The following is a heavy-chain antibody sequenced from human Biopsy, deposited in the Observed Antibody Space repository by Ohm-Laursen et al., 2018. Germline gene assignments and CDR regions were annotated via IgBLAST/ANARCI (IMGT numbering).Heavy chain of an antibody. V-gene: IGHV4-31*03. CDR1: GVSINGGRYY. CDR2: IFYSANT. D-gene: IGHD5-12*01. CDR3: TRLGSGDYFPTFFDF. Sequence: TLSLTCTVSGVSINGGRYYWNWIRHHPGKGLEGIWNIFYSANTYYNPSLKSRVTISVDTSKNQFSLKLSSVSAADTAVYYCTRLGSGDYFPTFFDFWGQGALVTVSS. J-gene: IGHJ4*03.